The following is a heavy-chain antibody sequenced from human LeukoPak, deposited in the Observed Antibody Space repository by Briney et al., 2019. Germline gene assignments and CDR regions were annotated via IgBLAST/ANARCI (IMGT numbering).Heavy chain of an antibody. D-gene: IGHD6-13*01. CDR3: AKRGVAAGRQYYIDY. V-gene: IGHV3-23*01. CDR1: GFTFNSYA. Sequence: PGGSLRLSCAASGFTFNSYAMSWVRQAPGKGLEWVSTVSTSGDNTYYADSVKGRFTISRDNSKNTLYLQVNSLRAEDTAVYYCAKRGVAAGRQYYIDYWGQGTLVTVS. J-gene: IGHJ4*02. CDR2: VSTSGDNT.